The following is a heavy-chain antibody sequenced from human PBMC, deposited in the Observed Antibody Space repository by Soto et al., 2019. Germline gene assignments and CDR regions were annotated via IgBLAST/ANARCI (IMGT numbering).Heavy chain of an antibody. D-gene: IGHD4-17*01. CDR2: INPNSGGT. Sequence: ASVKVSCKASGYTFTGYYMHWVRQAPGQGLEWMGWINPNSGGTNYAQKFQGWVTMTRDTSISTAYMELSRLRSDDTAVYYCAREPYGDYFRGMDVWGQGTTVTVSS. V-gene: IGHV1-2*04. CDR1: GYTFTGYY. CDR3: AREPYGDYFRGMDV. J-gene: IGHJ6*02.